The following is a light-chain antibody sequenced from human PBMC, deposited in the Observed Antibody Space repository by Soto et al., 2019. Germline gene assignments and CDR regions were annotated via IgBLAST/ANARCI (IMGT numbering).Light chain of an antibody. CDR3: LLSYSGAQAV. CDR2: DTS. CDR1: TGAVTSGHY. Sequence: QAVVTQEPSLTVSPGGTVTLTCGSSTGAVTSGHYPYWFQQKPGQAPRTLIYDTSNKHSWTPARFSGSLLGGKAALTLSGAQPEDEAEYYCLLSYSGAQAVFGGGTKVIVL. V-gene: IGLV7-46*01. J-gene: IGLJ2*01.